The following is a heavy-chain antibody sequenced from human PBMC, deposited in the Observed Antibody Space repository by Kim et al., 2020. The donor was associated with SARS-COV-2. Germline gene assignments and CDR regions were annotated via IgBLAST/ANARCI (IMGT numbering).Heavy chain of an antibody. D-gene: IGHD2-2*01. CDR1: GFTFSNAW. CDR2: ISTNTGGGAT. J-gene: IGHJ4*02. V-gene: IGHV3-15*01. CDR3: TTYYHAYFDY. Sequence: GGSLRLSCAASGFTFSNAWMNWVRQAPGKGLEWVGRISTNTGGGATDYAAPVKGRFAISREDSKNTLYLQMHSLKTEDTAVYYCTTYYHAYFDYWGQGTLVTVSS.